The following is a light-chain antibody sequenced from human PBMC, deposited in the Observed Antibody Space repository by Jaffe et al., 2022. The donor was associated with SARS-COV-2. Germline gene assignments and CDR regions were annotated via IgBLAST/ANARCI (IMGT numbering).Light chain of an antibody. Sequence: QSVLTQPPSASGTPGQRVAISCSGSSSNIGSNAVNWYQHLPGTAPKLLIYSDDQRPSGVPDRFSGSKTGTSASLAISGLQSEDEADYYCAVWDGSLNGVVFGGGAKLTVL. CDR2: SDD. V-gene: IGLV1-44*01. J-gene: IGLJ2*01. CDR3: AVWDGSLNGVV. CDR1: SSNIGSNA.